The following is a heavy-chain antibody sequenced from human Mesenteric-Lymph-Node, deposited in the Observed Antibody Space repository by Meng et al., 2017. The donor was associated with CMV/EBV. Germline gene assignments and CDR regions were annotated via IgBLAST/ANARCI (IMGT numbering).Heavy chain of an antibody. V-gene: IGHV1-8*03. Sequence: SVTVSYQPSGYTFTGYYMHWLRQAPGQGLEWMGWINPNSGNTGYAQKFQGRVPITRNTSISTAYMELSSLRSEDTAVDYCARDLGWDPSLRYCCSTSCYNDYYGMDVWGQGTTVTVSS. CDR3: ARDLGWDPSLRYCCSTSCYNDYYGMDV. CDR2: INPNSGNT. D-gene: IGHD2-2*02. CDR1: GYTFTGYY. J-gene: IGHJ6*02.